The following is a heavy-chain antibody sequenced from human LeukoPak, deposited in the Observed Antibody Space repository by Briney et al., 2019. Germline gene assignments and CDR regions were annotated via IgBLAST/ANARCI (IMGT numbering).Heavy chain of an antibody. V-gene: IGHV1-18*01. Sequence: VASVKVSCKASGYTFTSYGISWVRQAPGQGLEWMGWISAYNGNTNYAQKLQGSVTMTTDTSTSTAYMELRSLRSDDTAVYYCTSSSYYDSRCYANDAFDILGQGTMVTVSS. CDR3: TSSSYYDSRCYANDAFDI. J-gene: IGHJ3*02. CDR1: GYTFTSYG. D-gene: IGHD3-22*01. CDR2: ISAYNGNT.